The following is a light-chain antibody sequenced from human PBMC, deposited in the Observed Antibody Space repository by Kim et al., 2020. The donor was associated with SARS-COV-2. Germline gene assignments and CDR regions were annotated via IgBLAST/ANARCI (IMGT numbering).Light chain of an antibody. CDR1: VFNMGRKS. CDR2: SNY. Sequence: RVTFSCSGSVFNMGRKSVYWYQRVRGASPKFVICSNYHRPSGVPDRFSGSKSSTSASLTISGLRHEDEADYYCAAWDDSLSPHVVFGGGTKLTVL. V-gene: IGLV1-47*02. J-gene: IGLJ2*01. CDR3: AAWDDSLSPHVV.